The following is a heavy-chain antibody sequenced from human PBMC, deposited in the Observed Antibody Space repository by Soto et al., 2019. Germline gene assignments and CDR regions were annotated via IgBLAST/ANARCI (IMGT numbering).Heavy chain of an antibody. J-gene: IGHJ6*02. CDR3: ARVRFGEWGYAMDV. D-gene: IGHD3-10*01. CDR2: ISSTGSSI. CDR1: GLTFSDSY. Sequence: QLVESGGGLVKPGGSLRLSCAASGLTFSDSYLNWIRHAPGKGLEWLAYISSTGSSIFYAGSVKGRFTISRDNAKNSLYLQMNSLRAEDTAMYYCARVRFGEWGYAMDVWGQGTTVTVSS. V-gene: IGHV3-11*01.